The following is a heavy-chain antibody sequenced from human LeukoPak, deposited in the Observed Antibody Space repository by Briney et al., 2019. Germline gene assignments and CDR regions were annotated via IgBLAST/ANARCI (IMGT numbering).Heavy chain of an antibody. CDR2: ISSSSSYI. D-gene: IGHD3-10*01. CDR1: GFTFSSYS. Sequence: GGSLRLSCAASGFTFSSYSMTWVRQAPGKGLEWVSSISSSSSYIYYADSVKGRFTISRDNAKNSLYLQMNSLRAEDTAVYYCAISMVRGVIEGGYWGQGTLVTVSS. CDR3: AISMVRGVIEGGY. V-gene: IGHV3-21*01. J-gene: IGHJ4*02.